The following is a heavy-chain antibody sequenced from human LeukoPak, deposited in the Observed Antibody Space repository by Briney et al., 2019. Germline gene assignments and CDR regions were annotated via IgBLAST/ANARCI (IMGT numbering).Heavy chain of an antibody. CDR1: GFTFSSYG. V-gene: IGHV3-33*01. J-gene: IGHJ4*02. D-gene: IGHD1-14*01. CDR2: IWYDGSNK. Sequence: SGRSLRLSCAASGFTFSSYGMLWVRQAPGKGLEWVAVIWYDGSNKYYADSVKGRFTISRDNSKNTLYLQMNSLRAEDTAVYYCAREDLMRHHPFDYWGQGTLVTVSS. CDR3: AREDLMRHHPFDY.